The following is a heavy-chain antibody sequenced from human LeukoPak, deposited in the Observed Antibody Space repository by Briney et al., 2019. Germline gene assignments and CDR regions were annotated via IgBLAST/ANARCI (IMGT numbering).Heavy chain of an antibody. V-gene: IGHV4-4*07. Sequence: SETLSLTCTVSGGSISSYYWSWIRQPAGKGLEWIGRIYTSGSTNYNPSLKSRVTISVDTSKNQFSLKLSSVTAADTAVYYCARQEARYSGYGNWFDPWGQGTLVTVSS. CDR1: GGSISSYY. D-gene: IGHD5-12*01. J-gene: IGHJ5*02. CDR3: ARQEARYSGYGNWFDP. CDR2: IYTSGST.